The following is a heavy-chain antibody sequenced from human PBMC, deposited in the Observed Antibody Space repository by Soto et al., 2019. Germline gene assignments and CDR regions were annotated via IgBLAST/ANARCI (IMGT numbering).Heavy chain of an antibody. D-gene: IGHD2-8*01. Sequence: SETLSLTCTVSGTSISSYYWSWIRQPPGKGLEWIANIHYSGTTNYNPSLASRVTLSVDTPKNQFSLKMTPVTAADRAMYFCARYNSYAIDYWGRGTLVTVS. CDR3: ARYNSYAIDY. CDR2: IHYSGTT. CDR1: GTSISSYY. V-gene: IGHV4-59*01. J-gene: IGHJ4*02.